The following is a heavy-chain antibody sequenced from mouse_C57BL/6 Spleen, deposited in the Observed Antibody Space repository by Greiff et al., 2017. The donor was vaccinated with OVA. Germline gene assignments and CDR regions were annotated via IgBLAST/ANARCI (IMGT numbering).Heavy chain of an antibody. Sequence: QVQLKESGPELVKPGASVKISCKASGYAFSSSWMNWVKQRPGKGLEWIGRIYPGDGDTNYNGKFKGKATLTADKSSSTAYMQLSSLTSEDSAVYFCACHGSQAWFAYWGQGTLVTVSA. J-gene: IGHJ3*01. V-gene: IGHV1-82*01. CDR2: IYPGDGDT. D-gene: IGHD1-1*01. CDR3: ACHGSQAWFAY. CDR1: GYAFSSSW.